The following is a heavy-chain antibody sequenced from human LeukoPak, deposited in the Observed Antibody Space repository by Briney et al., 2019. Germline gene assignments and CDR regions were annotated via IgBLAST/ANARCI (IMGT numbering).Heavy chain of an antibody. J-gene: IGHJ5*02. CDR3: ARENVRDYGDYDWFDP. Sequence: SETLSLTCTVSGGSISSYYWSWIRQPAGKGLEWIGRIYTSGSTNYNPSLKSRVTMSVDTSKNQFSLKLSSVTAADTAVYYCARENVRDYGDYDWFDPWGQGTLVTVSS. CDR1: GGSISSYY. D-gene: IGHD4-17*01. V-gene: IGHV4-4*07. CDR2: IYTSGST.